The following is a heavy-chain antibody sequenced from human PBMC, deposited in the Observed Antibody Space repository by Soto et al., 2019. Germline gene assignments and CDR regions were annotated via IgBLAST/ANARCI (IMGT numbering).Heavy chain of an antibody. D-gene: IGHD6-13*01. V-gene: IGHV1-2*02. CDR3: AIYAAGHDAFEI. CDR1: GYTFTGYY. CDR2: INPNSGGT. Sequence: SSVKLSCKASGYTFTGYYMHWVRQAPGQGLEWMGWINPNSGGTNYAQKFQGRVTMTRDTSISTAYMELSRLRSDDTAVYYCAIYAAGHDAFEICGQGKIVSVSS. J-gene: IGHJ3*02.